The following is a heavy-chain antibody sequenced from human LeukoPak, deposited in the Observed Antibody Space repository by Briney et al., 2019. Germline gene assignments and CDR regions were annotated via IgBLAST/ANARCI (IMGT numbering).Heavy chain of an antibody. V-gene: IGHV4-59*01. CDR2: IYYSGSP. D-gene: IGHD4-17*01. J-gene: IGHJ4*02. CDR3: ATGYGDFRVEGRYFYS. Sequence: PSETLSLTCTVSGGSISSYYWSWIRQPPGKGLEWIGYIYYSGSPNYNPSLKSRVTISVDTSKNQFSLKLSSVTAADTAVYYCATGYGDFRVEGRYFYSWGQGTLVTVSS. CDR1: GGSISSYY.